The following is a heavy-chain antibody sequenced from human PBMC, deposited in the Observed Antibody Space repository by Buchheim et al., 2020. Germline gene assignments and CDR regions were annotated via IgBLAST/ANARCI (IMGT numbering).Heavy chain of an antibody. Sequence: QVQLVESGGGVVQPGRSLRLSCAASGFTFSSYGMHWVRQAPGKGLEWVAVIWYDGSNKYYADSVKGRFTISSDNSKNTLYLQMNSLRAEDTAVYYCARRHSSIADYFDYWGQGTL. J-gene: IGHJ4*02. V-gene: IGHV3-33*01. CDR1: GFTFSSYG. CDR3: ARRHSSIADYFDY. CDR2: IWYDGSNK. D-gene: IGHD6-6*01.